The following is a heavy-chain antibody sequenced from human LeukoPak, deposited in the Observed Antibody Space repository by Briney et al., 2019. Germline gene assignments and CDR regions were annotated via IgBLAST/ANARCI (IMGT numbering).Heavy chain of an antibody. J-gene: IGHJ4*02. Sequence: GRSLRLSCAASGFTFSSYGMHWVRQAPGKGLEWVAVISYDGSNKYYADSVKGRFTISRDNSKNTLYLQMNSLRAEDTAVYYCAKDRRGYSYGYDYWGQGTLVTVSS. D-gene: IGHD5-18*01. CDR3: AKDRRGYSYGYDY. CDR2: ISYDGSNK. V-gene: IGHV3-30*18. CDR1: GFTFSSYG.